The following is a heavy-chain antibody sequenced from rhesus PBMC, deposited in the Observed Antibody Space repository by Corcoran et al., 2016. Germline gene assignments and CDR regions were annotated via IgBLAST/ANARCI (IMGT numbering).Heavy chain of an antibody. J-gene: IGHJ4*01. CDR3: TRDRGRSVSWSFDY. Sequence: EVQLVESGGGLVQPGGSLRLSCAASGFTFSSYDMSWVRQAPGKGLEWGAYISYTGKTRNDADTVKGRCHISRDNAKNALSLQMSSLRAEDTAVYYCTRDRGRSVSWSFDYWGQGVLVTVSS. D-gene: IGHD6-25*01. CDR2: ISYTGKTR. CDR1: GFTFSSYD. V-gene: IGHV3-136*01.